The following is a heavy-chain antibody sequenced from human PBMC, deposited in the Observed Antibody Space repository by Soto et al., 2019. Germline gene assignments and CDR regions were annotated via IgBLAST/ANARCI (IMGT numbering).Heavy chain of an antibody. CDR2: IKFDGSEK. CDR1: GFTFSDYW. CDR3: VKDGGYCSSSTCYAPRNHYFDS. J-gene: IGHJ4*02. D-gene: IGHD2-2*01. Sequence: GGYLRLSCEASGFTFSDYWMSWVRQAPGKGPEWVANIKFDGSEKQYVDSVRGRFTISRDDSRSSLSLQMNSLRAGDTAVYYCVKDGGYCSSSTCYAPRNHYFDSWGQGTLVTVSS. V-gene: IGHV3-7*03.